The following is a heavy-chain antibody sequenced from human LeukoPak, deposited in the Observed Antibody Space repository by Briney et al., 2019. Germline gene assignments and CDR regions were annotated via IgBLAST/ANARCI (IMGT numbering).Heavy chain of an antibody. CDR2: IGDSGDGA. D-gene: IGHD2-21*02. V-gene: IGHV3-23*01. Sequence: GGSLRLSCAASGFTFNTYAMTWVRQAPGKGLEWVSAIGDSGDGAAYAHSVKGRFTISRDNSKNMLYLQMNSLRAEDTAVYYCARDLSSCGGDCVLDYYYGMDVWGQGTTVTVSS. CDR3: ARDLSSCGGDCVLDYYYGMDV. J-gene: IGHJ6*02. CDR1: GFTFNTYA.